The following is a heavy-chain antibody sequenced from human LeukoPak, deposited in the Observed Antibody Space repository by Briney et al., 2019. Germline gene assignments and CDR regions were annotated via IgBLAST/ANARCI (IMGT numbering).Heavy chain of an antibody. D-gene: IGHD3-10*01. Sequence: PGGSLRLSCAASGFTFSSYAMSWVRQAPGKGLEWVSAISGSGGSTYYADSVKGRFTISRDNSKNTLYLQMNSLRAEDTAVYYCANRLWFGEYPRWDWGQGTLVTVSS. CDR2: ISGSGGST. CDR1: GFTFSSYA. CDR3: ANRLWFGEYPRWD. V-gene: IGHV3-23*01. J-gene: IGHJ4*02.